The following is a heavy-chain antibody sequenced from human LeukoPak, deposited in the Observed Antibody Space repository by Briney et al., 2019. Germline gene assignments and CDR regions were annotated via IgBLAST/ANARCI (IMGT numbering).Heavy chain of an antibody. Sequence: ASVKVSCKASGYTFTSYGISWVRQAPGQGLEWMGWISAYNGNTNYAQKLQGRVTMTTDTSTSTAYMELSSLRSEDTAVYYCARDCSSTSCYLGMDVWGKGTTVTVSS. CDR2: ISAYNGNT. CDR3: ARDCSSTSCYLGMDV. V-gene: IGHV1-18*01. CDR1: GYTFTSYG. D-gene: IGHD2-2*01. J-gene: IGHJ6*04.